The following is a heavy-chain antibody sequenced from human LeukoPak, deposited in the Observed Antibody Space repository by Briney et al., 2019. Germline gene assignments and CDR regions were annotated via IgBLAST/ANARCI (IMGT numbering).Heavy chain of an antibody. J-gene: IGHJ4*02. CDR1: GYTFTSYA. V-gene: IGHV1-3*01. CDR3: ARGLSAPPLYDYVWGSYRPYGIDY. CDR2: INAGNGNT. Sequence: ASVKVSCKASGYTFTSYAMHWVRQAPGQRLEWMGWINAGNGNTKYSQKFQVRVTITRDTSASTAYMELSSLRSEDTAVYYCARGLSAPPLYDYVWGSYRPYGIDYWGQGTLVTVSS. D-gene: IGHD3-16*02.